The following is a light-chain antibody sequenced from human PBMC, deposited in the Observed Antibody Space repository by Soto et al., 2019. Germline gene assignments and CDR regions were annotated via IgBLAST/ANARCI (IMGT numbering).Light chain of an antibody. CDR1: SSDVGGYNY. CDR3: SSHMNSDTVYV. J-gene: IGLJ1*01. CDR2: EVS. V-gene: IGLV2-8*01. Sequence: QSALTQPPSASGSPGQSVTISCTGTSSDVGGYNYVSWYQQHPGKAPKLMIYEVSKRPSGVPDRFSGSKSGNTASLTVSGLQAEDEADYYCSSHMNSDTVYVFGAGTKVTVL.